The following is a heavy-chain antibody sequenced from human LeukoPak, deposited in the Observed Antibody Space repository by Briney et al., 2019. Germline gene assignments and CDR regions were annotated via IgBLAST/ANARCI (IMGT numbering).Heavy chain of an antibody. CDR2: INHSGST. J-gene: IGHJ4*02. Sequence: SDTLSLTCAVYGRSFSGYYWSWIRQPPGKGLECIGEINHSGSTNYNPSLKSRVTISVDTSKNQFSLKLSSVTAADTAVYYCATYSSSLYYFDYWGQGTLVTVSS. CDR1: GRSFSGYY. V-gene: IGHV4-34*01. CDR3: ATYSSSLYYFDY. D-gene: IGHD6-13*01.